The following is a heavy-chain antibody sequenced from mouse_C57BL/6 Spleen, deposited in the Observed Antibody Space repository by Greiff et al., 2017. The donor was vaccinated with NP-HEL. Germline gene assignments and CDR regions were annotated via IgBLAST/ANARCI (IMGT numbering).Heavy chain of an antibody. Sequence: EVKVVESEGGLVQPGSSMKLSCTASGFTFSDYYMAWVRQVPEKGLEWVANINYDGSSTYYLDSLKSRFIISRDNAKNILYLQMSSLKSEDTATYYCAREGYGSSRYYFDYWGQGTTLTVSS. CDR3: AREGYGSSRYYFDY. CDR2: INYDGSST. CDR1: GFTFSDYY. V-gene: IGHV5-16*01. J-gene: IGHJ2*01. D-gene: IGHD1-1*01.